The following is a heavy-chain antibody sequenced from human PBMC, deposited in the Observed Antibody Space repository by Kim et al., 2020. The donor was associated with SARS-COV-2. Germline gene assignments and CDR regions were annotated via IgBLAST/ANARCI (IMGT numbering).Heavy chain of an antibody. CDR2: IYPGDSDT. D-gene: IGHD3-10*01. CDR3: ARQNLKGYYLRTSPFDP. J-gene: IGHJ5*02. V-gene: IGHV5-51*01. Sequence: GESLKISCKGSGYSFTSYWIGWVRQMPGKGLEWMGIIYPGDSDTRYSPSFQGQVTISADKSISTAYLQWSSLKASDTAMYYCARQNLKGYYLRTSPFDPWGQGTLVTVSS. CDR1: GYSFTSYW.